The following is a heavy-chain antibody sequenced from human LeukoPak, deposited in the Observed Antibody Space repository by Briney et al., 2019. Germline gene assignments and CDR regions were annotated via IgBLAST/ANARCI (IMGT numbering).Heavy chain of an antibody. D-gene: IGHD2-2*01. CDR1: GDSVSSNSAA. CDR3: ARDLQYCSSTSCYYYYYGMDV. V-gene: IGHV6-1*01. Sequence: SQTLSPTCAISGDSVSSNSAAWNWIRQSPSRGLEWLGRTYYRSKWYNDYAVSVKSRITINPDTSKNQSSLQLNSVTPEDTAVYYCARDLQYCSSTSCYYYYYGMDVWGQGTTVTVSS. J-gene: IGHJ6*02. CDR2: TYYRSKWYN.